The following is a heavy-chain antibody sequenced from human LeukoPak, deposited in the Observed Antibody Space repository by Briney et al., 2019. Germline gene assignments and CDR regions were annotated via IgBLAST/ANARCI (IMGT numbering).Heavy chain of an antibody. CDR1: GFTFSSYG. D-gene: IGHD6-19*01. J-gene: IGHJ4*02. V-gene: IGHV3-30*18. CDR3: AKEDGIAVADYFDY. CDR2: ISYDGSNK. Sequence: PGRSLRLSCAASGFTFSSYGMHWVRQAPGKGLEWVAVISYDGSNKYYADSVKGRFTISRDNSKNTLYLQMNSLRAEDTAVYYCAKEDGIAVADYFDYWGQGTLVTVSS.